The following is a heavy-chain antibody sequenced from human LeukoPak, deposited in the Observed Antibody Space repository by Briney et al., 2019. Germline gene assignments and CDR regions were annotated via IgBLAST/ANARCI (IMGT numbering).Heavy chain of an antibody. J-gene: IGHJ4*02. CDR3: AKDARYCSSTSCFIGY. CDR2: ISYDGSNK. CDR1: GFTFSSYG. Sequence: GGSLRLSCAASGFTFSSYGMHWVRQAPGKGLEWVAVISYDGSNKYYADSVKGRFTISRDNSKNTLYLQMNSLRAEDTAVYYCAKDARYCSSTSCFIGYWGQGTLVTVSS. V-gene: IGHV3-30*18. D-gene: IGHD2-2*01.